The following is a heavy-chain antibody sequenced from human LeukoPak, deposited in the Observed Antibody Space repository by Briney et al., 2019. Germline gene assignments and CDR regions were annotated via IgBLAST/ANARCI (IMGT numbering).Heavy chain of an antibody. CDR1: GFTFSSYS. Sequence: GGSPRLSCAASGFTFSSYSMNWVRQAPGKGLEWVSSISSSSSYIYYADSVKGRFTISRDNAKNSLYLQMNSLRAEDTAVYYCARPTREFYFDYWGQGTLVTVSS. D-gene: IGHD5-12*01. CDR2: ISSSSSYI. J-gene: IGHJ4*02. V-gene: IGHV3-21*01. CDR3: ARPTREFYFDY.